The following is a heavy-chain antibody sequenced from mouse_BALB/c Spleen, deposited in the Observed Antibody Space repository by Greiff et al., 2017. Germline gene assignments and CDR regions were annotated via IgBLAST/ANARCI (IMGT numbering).Heavy chain of an antibody. J-gene: IGHJ3*01. CDR2: IYPGSGST. V-gene: IGHV1S22*01. CDR1: GYTFTSYW. CDR3: TEGAWFAY. Sequence: LQQPGSELVRPGASVKLSCKASGYTFTSYWMHWVKQRPGQGLEWIGNIYPGSGSTNYDEKFKSKATLTVDTSSSTAYMQLSSLTSEDSAVYYCTEGAWFAYWGQGTLVTVSA.